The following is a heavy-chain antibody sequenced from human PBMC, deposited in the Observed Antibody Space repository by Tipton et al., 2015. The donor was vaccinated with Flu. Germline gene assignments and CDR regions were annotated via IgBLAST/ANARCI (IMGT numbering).Heavy chain of an antibody. CDR1: GVSITDYY. CDR2: IYGSGSA. CDR3: ARDDDTKSRNGMDV. Sequence: LRLSCSVSGVSITDYYWTWIRQPAGKGLEWIGRIYGSGSANYNPSPKSRVTMSVDTSKNQLSLKLRSVTAADTAVYFCARDDDTKSRNGMDVWGQGTTVTVSS. V-gene: IGHV4-4*07. D-gene: IGHD3-22*01. J-gene: IGHJ6*02.